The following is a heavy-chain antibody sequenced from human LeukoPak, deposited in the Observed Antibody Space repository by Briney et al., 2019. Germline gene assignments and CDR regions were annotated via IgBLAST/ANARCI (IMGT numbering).Heavy chain of an antibody. CDR2: IRSTSTFI. V-gene: IGHV3-21*01. CDR1: GFTFSRYS. D-gene: IGHD3-22*01. Sequence: GGSLRLSCAASGFTFSRYSMNCVRQAPGKGLEWVASIRSTSTFIYSADSVKGRFTISRDTAKNSLFLQMNSLRAEDTAIYYCARDYFDSSDYPQTYYYYYMDVWGKGTTVTVSS. J-gene: IGHJ6*03. CDR3: ARDYFDSSDYPQTYYYYYMDV.